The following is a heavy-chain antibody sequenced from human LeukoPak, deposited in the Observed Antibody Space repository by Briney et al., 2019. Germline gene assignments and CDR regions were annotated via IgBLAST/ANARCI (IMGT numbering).Heavy chain of an antibody. CDR2: ISGSGGST. V-gene: IGHV3-23*01. CDR1: GFTSSSYA. J-gene: IGHJ3*02. Sequence: GGSLRLTCAASGFTSSSYAMSWVRQAPGKGLEWVSAISGSGGSTYYADSVKGRFTISRDNSKNTLYLQMNSLRADDTAVYYCAKSLLTTATGTGRAFDIWGQGTMVTVSS. D-gene: IGHD1-1*01. CDR3: AKSLLTTATGTGRAFDI.